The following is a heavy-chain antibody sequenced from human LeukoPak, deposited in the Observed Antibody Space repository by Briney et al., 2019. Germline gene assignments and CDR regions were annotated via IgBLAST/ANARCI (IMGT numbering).Heavy chain of an antibody. J-gene: IGHJ3*02. CDR1: GFTFSSYS. D-gene: IGHD1-26*01. Sequence: GGSLRLSCAASGFTFSSYSMNWVRQAPGKGLEWVSSISSSSGFIYYAESVKGRFSISRDNDKNSLYLQMNSLRAEDTAVYYCARIYSGSYYDAFDIWGQGTMVTVSS. CDR2: ISSSSGFI. CDR3: ARIYSGSYYDAFDI. V-gene: IGHV3-21*01.